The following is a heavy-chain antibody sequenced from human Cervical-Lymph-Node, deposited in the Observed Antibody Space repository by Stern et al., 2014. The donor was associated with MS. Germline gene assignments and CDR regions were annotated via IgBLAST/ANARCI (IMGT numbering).Heavy chain of an antibody. CDR3: AHRTAGPFDY. CDR1: GFSLSTSGLG. V-gene: IGHV2-5*01. CDR2: IYWYYQK. Sequence: QITLKESGPALVKPTQTLTLTCTFSGFSLSTSGLGVGRIGQPPGEALEWLAYIYWYYQKRYSPSLKSRLTITKDTSKNQVVLTLTNVDPVDTATYYCAHRTAGPFDYWGQGTLVTVSS. J-gene: IGHJ4*02.